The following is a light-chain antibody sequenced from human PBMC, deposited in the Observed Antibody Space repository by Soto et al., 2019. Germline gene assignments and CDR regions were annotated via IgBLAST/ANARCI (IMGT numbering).Light chain of an antibody. CDR1: SSDVGGCNY. Sequence: QSALTQPPSASGSPGQSVTISCTGTSSDVGGCNYVSWYQQHPGKAPKLMIYEVSKRPSGVPDRFSGSKSGNTASLTVSGLQAEDEADYYCCSYAGSNNYVFGTGTKVTV. CDR3: CSYAGSNNYV. V-gene: IGLV2-8*01. J-gene: IGLJ1*01. CDR2: EVS.